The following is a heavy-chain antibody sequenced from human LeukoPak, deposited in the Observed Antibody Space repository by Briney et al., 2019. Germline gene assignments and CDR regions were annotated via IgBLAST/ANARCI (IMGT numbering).Heavy chain of an antibody. Sequence: SETLSLTCTVSGDSISNSAYYWVWIRPPPGKGLEWIGTFTNTGNTYSNPSLKSRVTISIDTSKTQISLKLTSVTAADTAVIYCARKTPGTSVDVWGQGTPVTVSS. V-gene: IGHV4-39*01. D-gene: IGHD3-10*01. CDR3: ARKTPGTSVDV. CDR2: FTNTGNT. CDR1: GDSISNSAYY. J-gene: IGHJ6*02.